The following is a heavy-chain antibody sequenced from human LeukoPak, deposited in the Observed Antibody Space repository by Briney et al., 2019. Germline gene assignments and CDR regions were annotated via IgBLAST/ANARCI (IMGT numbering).Heavy chain of an antibody. CDR2: IWYDGSNK. Sequence: PGGSLRLSCAASGFTFSSYGMHWVRQAPGKGLEWVAVIWYDGSNKYYADSVKGRFTISRDNSKNTLYLQMNSRRAEDTAVYYCARIAAAGTDFDYWGQGTLVTVSS. J-gene: IGHJ4*02. CDR3: ARIAAAGTDFDY. V-gene: IGHV3-33*01. CDR1: GFTFSSYG. D-gene: IGHD6-13*01.